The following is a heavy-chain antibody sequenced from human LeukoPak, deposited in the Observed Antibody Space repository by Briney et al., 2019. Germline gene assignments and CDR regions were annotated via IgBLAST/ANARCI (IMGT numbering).Heavy chain of an antibody. CDR1: RFAFSTYA. Sequence: GGSLRLSCAVSRFAFSTYAMPWVRQAPGQGLEYVSTISSNGADTYYADSVKGRFTISRDNSKNTLYLQMTSLRVEDTAVYYCANYRKPQGLDYWGQGTLVTVSS. CDR3: ANYRKPQGLDY. V-gene: IGHV3-23*01. CDR2: ISSNGADT. J-gene: IGHJ4*02. D-gene: IGHD1-14*01.